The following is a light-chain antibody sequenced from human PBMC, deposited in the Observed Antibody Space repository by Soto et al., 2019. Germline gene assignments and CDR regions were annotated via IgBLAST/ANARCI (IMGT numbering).Light chain of an antibody. V-gene: IGLV1-40*01. J-gene: IGLJ3*02. CDR2: ANS. CDR3: QSYDSSLTVWV. Sequence: QSVLTQPPSVSGAPGQRVTISCTGSSSNTGAGYDVHWYQQLPGTVPKLLIYANSNRPSGVPDRFSGSKSGTSASRAITGLQAEDEADYYCQSYDSSLTVWVFGGGTKLTVL. CDR1: SSNTGAGYD.